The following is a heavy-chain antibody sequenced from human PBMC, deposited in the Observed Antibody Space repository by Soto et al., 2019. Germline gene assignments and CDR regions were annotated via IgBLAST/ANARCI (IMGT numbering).Heavy chain of an antibody. CDR3: AREGGGYCSSTSCYSGVAARPYYYYYGMDV. D-gene: IGHD2-2*02. CDR2: ISPYNGTT. V-gene: IGHV1-18*04. Sequence: GASVKVSCKASGYTFTTYGISWVRQAPGQGLEWMGWISPYNGTTKYAEKFQGEMTMTTDTATSTAYMDLGSLRSDDTAVYYCAREGGGYCSSTSCYSGVAARPYYYYYGMDVWGQGTTVTVSS. J-gene: IGHJ6*02. CDR1: GYTFTTYG.